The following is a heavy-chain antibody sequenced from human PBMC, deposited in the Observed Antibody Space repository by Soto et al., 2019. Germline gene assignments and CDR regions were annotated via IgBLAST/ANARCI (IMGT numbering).Heavy chain of an antibody. CDR1: GFTFSSYA. D-gene: IGHD2-2*01. Sequence: GESLKISCAASGFTFSSYAMHWVRQAPGKGLEWVAVISYDGSNKYYADSVKGRFTISRDNSKNTLYLQMNSLRAEDTAVYYCARDISRGGVVVPAAMLYYYYGMDVWGQGTTVTVSS. V-gene: IGHV3-30-3*01. CDR2: ISYDGSNK. J-gene: IGHJ6*02. CDR3: ARDISRGGVVVPAAMLYYYYGMDV.